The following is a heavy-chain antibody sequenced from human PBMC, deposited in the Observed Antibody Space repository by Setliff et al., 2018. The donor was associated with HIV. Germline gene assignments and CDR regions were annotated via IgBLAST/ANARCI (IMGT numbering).Heavy chain of an antibody. D-gene: IGHD6-13*01. CDR3: AGSSSWQRGWFDP. CDR1: GGSFSGYY. CDR2: INHSGST. J-gene: IGHJ5*02. V-gene: IGHV4-34*01. Sequence: KPSETLSLTCAVYGGSFSGYYWSWIRQPPGKGLEWIGEINHSGSTNYNPSLKSRVTRSVDTSKNQFSLKLSSVTAADTAVYYCAGSSSWQRGWFDPWGQGTLVTVSS.